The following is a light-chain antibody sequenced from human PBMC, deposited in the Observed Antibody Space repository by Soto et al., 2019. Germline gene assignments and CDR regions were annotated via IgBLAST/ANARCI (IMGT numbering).Light chain of an antibody. J-gene: IGKJ5*01. Sequence: DIQMTQSPSSLSASVGDRVTITCRASQSISSYLNWYQQKPGKAPKLLIYAASTLQSGVPSRFSGSGSGTDSTLTISCLQSEDFATYYCQQYYSYPITFGQGTRLEIK. CDR1: QSISSY. CDR2: AAS. CDR3: QQYYSYPIT. V-gene: IGKV1-39*01.